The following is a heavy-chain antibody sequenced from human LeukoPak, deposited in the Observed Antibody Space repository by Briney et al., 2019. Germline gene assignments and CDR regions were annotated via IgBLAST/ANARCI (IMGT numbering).Heavy chain of an antibody. J-gene: IGHJ4*02. D-gene: IGHD6-19*01. Sequence: GGSLRLSCAASGFTFSNYAMSWVRQAPGKGLEWVSTVSGGGDSTYYADSVKGRFTISRDNAKNSLYLQMNSLRAEDTAVYYCARDRYSSGCDYWGQGTLVTVSS. CDR1: GFTFSNYA. V-gene: IGHV3-23*01. CDR2: VSGGGDST. CDR3: ARDRYSSGCDY.